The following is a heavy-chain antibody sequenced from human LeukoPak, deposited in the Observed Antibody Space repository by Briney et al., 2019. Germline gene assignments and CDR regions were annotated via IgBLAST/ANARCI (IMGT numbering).Heavy chain of an antibody. J-gene: IGHJ3*02. CDR2: INHSGST. CDR3: ARLRYSSSWYLPRAFDT. CDR1: GGSFSGYY. V-gene: IGHV4-34*01. D-gene: IGHD6-13*01. Sequence: SETLSLTCAVYGGSFSGYYWSWIRQPPGKGLEWIGEINHSGSTNYNPSLKSRVTISVDTSKNQFSLKLSSVTAADTAVYYCARLRYSSSWYLPRAFDTWGQGTMVTVSS.